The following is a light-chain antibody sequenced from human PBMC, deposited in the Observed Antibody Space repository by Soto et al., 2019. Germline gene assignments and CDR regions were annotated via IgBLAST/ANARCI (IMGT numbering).Light chain of an antibody. CDR2: AAS. V-gene: IGKV3-20*01. CDR1: QSVSSNH. Sequence: DIVLTQSPGTLSLSPGERATLYCRARQSVSSNHLAWYQQKPGQPPRILIYAASSRATGIQVRFSGSGSETDFTPTITRLEPEDFAMYYCQQYSSSRTLGPGTKVDIK. CDR3: QQYSSSRT. J-gene: IGKJ1*01.